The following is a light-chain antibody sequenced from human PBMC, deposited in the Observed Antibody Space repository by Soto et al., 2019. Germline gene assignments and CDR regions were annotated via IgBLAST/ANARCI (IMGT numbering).Light chain of an antibody. V-gene: IGKV3-15*01. CDR3: QQYGSSPWT. CDR1: QNIYSN. Sequence: IVMTQSPATLSVSPGERATFSCRASQNIYSNIAWYQQRPGQAPRLLIYRASTRATGVPTRFSGSGSGTEFTLTISRLEPEDFAVYYCQQYGSSPWTFSQGTKVDIK. J-gene: IGKJ1*01. CDR2: RAS.